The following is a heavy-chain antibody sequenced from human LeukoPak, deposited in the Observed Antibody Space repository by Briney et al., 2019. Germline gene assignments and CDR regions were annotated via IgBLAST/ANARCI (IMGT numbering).Heavy chain of an antibody. J-gene: IGHJ6*02. CDR3: ARGIFGVVTGYYYYYGMDV. V-gene: IGHV4-59*01. CDR1: GASINTYY. D-gene: IGHD3-3*01. Sequence: PSETLSLTCTVSGASINTYYWSWIRQPPGKGLEWIGYIYYSGTTSYNPSLKTRVTISIDTSKNQFSLKLSSVTAADTAVYYCARGIFGVVTGYYYYYGMDVWGQGTTVTVSS. CDR2: IYYSGTT.